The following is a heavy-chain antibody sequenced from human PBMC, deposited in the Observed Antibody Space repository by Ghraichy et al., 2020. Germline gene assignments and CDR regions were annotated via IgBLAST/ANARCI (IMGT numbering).Heavy chain of an antibody. Sequence: ASVKVSCKASGYTFTGYYMHWVRQAPGQGLEWMGWINPNSGGTNYAQKFQGRVTMTRDTSISTAYMELSRLRSDDTAVYYCARVTGHYYDSSGYYYVDWFDPWGQGTLVTVSS. CDR3: ARVTGHYYDSSGYYYVDWFDP. CDR2: INPNSGGT. CDR1: GYTFTGYY. J-gene: IGHJ5*02. D-gene: IGHD3-22*01. V-gene: IGHV1-2*02.